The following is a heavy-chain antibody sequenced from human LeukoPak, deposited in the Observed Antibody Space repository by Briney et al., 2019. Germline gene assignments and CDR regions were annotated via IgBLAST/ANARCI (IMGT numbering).Heavy chain of an antibody. J-gene: IGHJ4*02. V-gene: IGHV3-23*01. CDR2: ITGSGQTK. D-gene: IGHD3-22*01. CDR3: AKESLVVIESYFDN. Sequence: GGSLRLSCLVSGVSFSDYAMSWVRRAPGKGLEWVSAITGSGQTKYYTDSVKGRFTMSRDNSKNTLYLQMNSLRDEDTAEYFCAKESLVVIESYFDNWGQGTLVLVSS. CDR1: GVSFSDYA.